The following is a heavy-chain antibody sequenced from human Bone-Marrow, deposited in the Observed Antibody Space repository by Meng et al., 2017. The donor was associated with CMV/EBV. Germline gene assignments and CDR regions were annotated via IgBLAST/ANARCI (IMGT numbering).Heavy chain of an antibody. CDR3: AILGGATSDAFDI. D-gene: IGHD5-12*01. Sequence: ASVKVSCKASGYTFTSYYMHWVRQAPGQGLEWMGIINPSGGSTSYAQKFQGRVTMTRDTSTSTVYMEPSSLRSEDTAVYYCAILGGATSDAFDIWGQGTMVTVSS. V-gene: IGHV1-46*03. J-gene: IGHJ3*02. CDR2: INPSGGST. CDR1: GYTFTSYY.